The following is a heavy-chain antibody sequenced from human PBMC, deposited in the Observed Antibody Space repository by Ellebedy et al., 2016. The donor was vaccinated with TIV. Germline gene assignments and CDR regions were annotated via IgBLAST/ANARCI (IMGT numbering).Heavy chain of an antibody. CDR3: ARVDGYTLAGFDF. CDR2: IYAGGST. CDR1: GFTVSSNY. V-gene: IGHV3-53*01. Sequence: PGGSLRLSCAASGFTVSSNYMSWVPQAPGKGLAWVSVIYAGGSTYYADSVTGRFTISRDTSKNTLYLQMNSLRAEETAVYYCARVDGYTLAGFDFWGQGTLVTVSS. J-gene: IGHJ4*02. D-gene: IGHD5-24*01.